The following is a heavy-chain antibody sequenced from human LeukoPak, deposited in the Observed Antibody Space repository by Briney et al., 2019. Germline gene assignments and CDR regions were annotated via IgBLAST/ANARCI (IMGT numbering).Heavy chain of an antibody. Sequence: SETLSLTCTVSGGSISSYYWSWIRQPPGQGLEWIGYISYSGSTNYNPSLKSRVTISVDTSKNQFSLNLRSVTAADTAVYYCARRRDGYNWLDYWGQGTLVTVSS. CDR2: ISYSGST. CDR1: GGSISSYY. CDR3: ARRRDGYNWLDY. J-gene: IGHJ4*02. D-gene: IGHD5-24*01. V-gene: IGHV4-59*01.